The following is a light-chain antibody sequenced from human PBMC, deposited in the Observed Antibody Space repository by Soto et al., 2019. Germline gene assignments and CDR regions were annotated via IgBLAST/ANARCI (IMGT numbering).Light chain of an antibody. J-gene: IGLJ3*02. CDR2: LNSDGSH. V-gene: IGLV4-69*01. CDR1: SGHSSYA. CDR3: QTWGTGTPWV. Sequence: QPVLTQSPSASASLGASVKLTCNLSSGHSSYAIAWHQQQPEKGPRYLMKLNSDGSHSKGDGIPDRFSGSSSGAERYLTISSRQSEDEADYYCQTWGTGTPWVFGGGTKLTVL.